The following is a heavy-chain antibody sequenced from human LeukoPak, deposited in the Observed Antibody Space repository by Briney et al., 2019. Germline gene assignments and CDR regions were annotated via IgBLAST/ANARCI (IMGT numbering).Heavy chain of an antibody. CDR1: GFTFSAHS. J-gene: IGHJ5*02. V-gene: IGHV3-21*01. CDR2: ISRSSTYI. Sequence: GGSLRLSCATSGFTFSAHSMTWVRQAPGKGLEWVSSISRSSTYIHYGDSLKGRFTISRDDAKNSLYLQMNSLRAEDTAVYYCARDNNTLDSGGGFDPGAREPWSPSPQ. CDR3: ARDNNTLDSGGGFDP. D-gene: IGHD3-10*01.